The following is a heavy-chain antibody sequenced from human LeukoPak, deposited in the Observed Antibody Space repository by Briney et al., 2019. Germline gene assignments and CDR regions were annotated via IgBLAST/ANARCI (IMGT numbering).Heavy chain of an antibody. Sequence: ASVKVSCKASGYTFTSYDINWVRQATGQGLEWMGWMNPNSGNTGYAQKFQGRVTITRNTSISTAYVELSSLRSEDTAVYYCARGYRGSGWYFIDYWGQGTLVTVSS. CDR1: GYTFTSYD. V-gene: IGHV1-8*03. D-gene: IGHD6-19*01. J-gene: IGHJ4*02. CDR2: MNPNSGNT. CDR3: ARGYRGSGWYFIDY.